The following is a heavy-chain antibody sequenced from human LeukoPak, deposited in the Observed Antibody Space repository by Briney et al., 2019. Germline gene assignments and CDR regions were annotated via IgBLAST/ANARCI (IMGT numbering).Heavy chain of an antibody. Sequence: PGGSLRLSCAASGFTFSSYSMNWVRQAPGKGLEWVSSISSSSSYIYYADSVKGRFTISRDSAKNSLYLQMNSLRAEDTAVYYCAKDSYRSGLLWFGELSLTCDYWGQGTLVTVSS. D-gene: IGHD3-10*01. J-gene: IGHJ4*02. V-gene: IGHV3-21*04. CDR2: ISSSSSYI. CDR1: GFTFSSYS. CDR3: AKDSYRSGLLWFGELSLTCDY.